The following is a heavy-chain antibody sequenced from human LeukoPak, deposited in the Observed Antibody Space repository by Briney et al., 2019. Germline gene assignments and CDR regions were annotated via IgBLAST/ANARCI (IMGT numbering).Heavy chain of an antibody. CDR1: GFTVSSNY. J-gene: IGHJ4*02. CDR2: IYSGGST. D-gene: IGHD6-19*01. Sequence: GGSLRLSCAASGFTVSSNYMSWVRQAPGKGLEWVSVIYSGGSTYYADSVKGRFTISRDNSENTLYLQMNSLRAEDTAVYYCARDKSSVAGTGFENWGQGTLVTVSS. CDR3: ARDKSSVAGTGFEN. V-gene: IGHV3-53*01.